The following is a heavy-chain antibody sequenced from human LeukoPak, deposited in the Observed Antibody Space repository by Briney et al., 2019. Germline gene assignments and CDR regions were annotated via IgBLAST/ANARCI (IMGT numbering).Heavy chain of an antibody. CDR2: IYYSGST. D-gene: IGHD5-24*01. CDR1: GGSISSYY. Sequence: SETLSLTCTVSGGSISSYYWSWIRQPPGKGLEWIGYIYYSGSTNYNPSLKSRVTISVDTSKNQFSLKLSSVTAADTAVYYCARGEMATISARWWGQGTLVTVSS. CDR3: ARGEMATISARW. J-gene: IGHJ4*02. V-gene: IGHV4-59*12.